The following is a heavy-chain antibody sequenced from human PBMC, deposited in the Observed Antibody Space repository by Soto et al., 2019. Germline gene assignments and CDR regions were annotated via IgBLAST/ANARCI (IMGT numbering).Heavy chain of an antibody. D-gene: IGHD5-12*01. Sequence: LSLTCAISGDSVSSNTASWNWIRQSPSRGLEWLGRTYFRSKWYNDYAVSVKSRIIINPDTSNNQFSLQLNSVTPEDTAVYFCAKGDNLGPKTGYAFDPWGQGIMVTAPQ. J-gene: IGHJ5*02. CDR3: AKGDNLGPKTGYAFDP. V-gene: IGHV6-1*01. CDR1: GDSVSSNTAS. CDR2: TYFRSKWYN.